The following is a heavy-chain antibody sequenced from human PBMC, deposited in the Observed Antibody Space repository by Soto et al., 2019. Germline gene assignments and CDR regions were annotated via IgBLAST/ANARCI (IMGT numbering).Heavy chain of an antibody. J-gene: IGHJ4*02. D-gene: IGHD2-2*01. CDR3: ARDGVDCISTSCYAGGYFDS. CDR1: GYTFTSYG. CDR2: ISAYNGDT. Sequence: QVQLVQSGAEVKKPGASVKVSCKASGYTFTSYGISWVRQAPGQGLEWMGWISAYNGDTKYAQNRQGRVTMTTDTSTTTAYMELRSLRSDDSAVYYCARDGVDCISTSCYAGGYFDSWGQGTLVTVSS. V-gene: IGHV1-18*01.